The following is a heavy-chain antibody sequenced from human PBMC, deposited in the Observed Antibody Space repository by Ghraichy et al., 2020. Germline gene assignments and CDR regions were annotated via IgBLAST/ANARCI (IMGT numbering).Heavy chain of an antibody. CDR1: GFTFSSYS. V-gene: IGHV3-21*01. CDR2: ISSSSSYI. J-gene: IGHJ6*02. Sequence: GGSLRLSFAASGFTFSSYSMNWVRQAPGKGLEWVSSISSSSSYIYYADSVKGRFTISRDNAKNSLYLQMNSLRAEDTAVYYCARVREYCSGGSCHGMDVWGQGTTVTVSS. CDR3: ARVREYCSGGSCHGMDV. D-gene: IGHD2-15*01.